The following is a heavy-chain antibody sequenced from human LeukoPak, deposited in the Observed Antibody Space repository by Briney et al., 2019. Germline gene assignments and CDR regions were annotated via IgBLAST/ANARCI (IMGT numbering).Heavy chain of an antibody. CDR2: TYYRSKWYN. J-gene: IGHJ5*02. Sequence: SQTLSLTCAISGDSVSSNSAAWNWIRQSPSRGLEWLGRTYYRSKWYNDYAVSVKSRITINPDTSKNQFSLQLNSVTPEDTAVYYCARVWPAEEYSRNNWFDPWGQGTLVTVSS. D-gene: IGHD6-6*01. V-gene: IGHV6-1*01. CDR1: GDSVSSNSAA. CDR3: ARVWPAEEYSRNNWFDP.